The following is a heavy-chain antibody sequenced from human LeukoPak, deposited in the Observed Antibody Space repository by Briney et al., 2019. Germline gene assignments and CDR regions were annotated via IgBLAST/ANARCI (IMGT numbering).Heavy chain of an antibody. CDR2: ISSSSSYT. J-gene: IGHJ4*02. V-gene: IGHV3-11*06. CDR3: ARTGGDYSTWAFDY. D-gene: IGHD4-17*01. Sequence: GGSLRLSCAASGFTFSDYYMSWIRQAPGKGLEWVSYISSSSSYTNYADSVEGRFTISRDNAKNSLYLQMNSLRAEDTAVYYCARTGGDYSTWAFDYWGQGTLVTVSS. CDR1: GFTFSDYY.